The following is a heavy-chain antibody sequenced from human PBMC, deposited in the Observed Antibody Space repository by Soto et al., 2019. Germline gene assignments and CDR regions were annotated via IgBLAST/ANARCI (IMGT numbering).Heavy chain of an antibody. CDR2: INAGNGNT. CDR1: GYTFTSYA. CDR3: ARELGGSGGWWFDP. Sequence: ASVKVSCKASGYTFTSYAMHWVRQAPGQRLEWMGWINAGNGNTKYSQKFQGRVTITRDTSASTAYMELSSLRSEDTAVYYCARELGGSGGWWFDPWGQGTLVTVSS. J-gene: IGHJ5*02. V-gene: IGHV1-3*01. D-gene: IGHD3-16*01.